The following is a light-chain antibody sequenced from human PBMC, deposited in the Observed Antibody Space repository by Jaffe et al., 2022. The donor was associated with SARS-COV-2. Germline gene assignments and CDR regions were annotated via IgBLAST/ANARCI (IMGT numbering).Light chain of an antibody. V-gene: IGKV1-33*01. Sequence: DIQMTQSPSSLSASVGDRVTITCQASQDIDKSLNWYQQKPGKAPKLLIYAASIFETGVPSRSRFAGSGSGTDFTFTISALRPEDVATYYCQQYDRLPLTFGGGTRVEI. J-gene: IGKJ4*01. CDR1: QDIDKS. CDR2: AAS. CDR3: QQYDRLPLT.